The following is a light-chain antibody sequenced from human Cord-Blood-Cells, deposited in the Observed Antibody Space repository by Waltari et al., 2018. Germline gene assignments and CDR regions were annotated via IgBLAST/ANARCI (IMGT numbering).Light chain of an antibody. J-gene: IGKJ1*01. CDR2: AAS. Sequence: EIQMTQSPSSLSASVGDRVTITCRASQSISSHLNWYQQKPGKAPKLLIYAASSLQSGVPSRFSGSGSGTDFTLTISSLQPEDFATYYCQQSYSTPETFGQGTKVEIK. V-gene: IGKV1-39*01. CDR1: QSISSH. CDR3: QQSYSTPET.